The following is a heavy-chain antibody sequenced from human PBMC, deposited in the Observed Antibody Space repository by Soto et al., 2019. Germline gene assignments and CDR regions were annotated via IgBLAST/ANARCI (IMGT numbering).Heavy chain of an antibody. Sequence: ASVKVSCKASGYTFTNNDVSWVRQATGQGLEWMGWMNPGSGDTGYAQKFQGRVTMTRDISIATAYMELTSLTSEDTAIYYCARLESFGSLNWFDPWGQGTLVTVSS. CDR1: GYTFTNND. CDR2: MNPGSGDT. V-gene: IGHV1-8*01. J-gene: IGHJ5*02. CDR3: ARLESFGSLNWFDP. D-gene: IGHD5-18*01.